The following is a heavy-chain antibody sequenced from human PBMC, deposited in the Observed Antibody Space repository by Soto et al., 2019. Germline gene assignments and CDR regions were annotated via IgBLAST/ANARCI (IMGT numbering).Heavy chain of an antibody. CDR2: IYYSGST. J-gene: IGHJ4*02. D-gene: IGHD3-16*01. CDR3: ARDRLFDY. V-gene: IGHV4-59*01. CDR1: GGSISSYY. Sequence: SETLSLTCTVSGGSISSYYWSWIRQPPGKGLEWIGYIYYSGSTNYNPSLKSRVSIPVDTSKNQFSLKLSFVTAADTAVYYCARDRLFDYWGQGTLVTVSS.